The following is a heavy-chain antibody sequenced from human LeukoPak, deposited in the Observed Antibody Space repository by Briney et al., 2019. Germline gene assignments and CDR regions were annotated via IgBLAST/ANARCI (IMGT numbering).Heavy chain of an antibody. CDR3: ARDKLARDWFDP. V-gene: IGHV1-69*06. Sequence: ASVKVSCKASGGTFSSYAISWVRQAPGQGLEWMGGIIPIFGTANYAQKFQGRVTITADKSTSTAYMELSSLRSDDTAMYFCARDKLARDWFDPWGQGTLVTVSS. CDR1: GGTFSSYA. CDR2: IIPIFGTA. J-gene: IGHJ5*02. D-gene: IGHD3-3*02.